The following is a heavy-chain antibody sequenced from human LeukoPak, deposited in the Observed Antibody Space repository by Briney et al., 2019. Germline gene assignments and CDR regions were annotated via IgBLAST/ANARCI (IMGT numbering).Heavy chain of an antibody. V-gene: IGHV3-53*01. CDR2: IYNSDST. J-gene: IGHJ1*01. D-gene: IGHD6-19*01. CDR1: GFTVSTYY. CDR3: ARSEQWLAWNY. Sequence: GSLRLSCAASGFTVSTYYMGWVRQAPGKGLEWVSVIYNSDSTQYADSAKGRFTISRDNSKNTLYLQMNSLRADDTAMYYCARSEQWLAWNYWGQGTLVTVSS.